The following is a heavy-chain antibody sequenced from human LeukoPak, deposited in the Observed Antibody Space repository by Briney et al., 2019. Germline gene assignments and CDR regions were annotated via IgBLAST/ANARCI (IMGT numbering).Heavy chain of an antibody. V-gene: IGHV4-4*02. CDR2: IFHSGST. CDR3: AREDSGISDNAFDI. Sequence: SGTLSLTCAVSGASIFRSNWWSWVRQPPGKGLEWIGQIFHSGSTSYSPSLKSRVTISLDKSKNQFSLKLTSVTAADTAMYYCAREDSGISDNAFDIWGQGTMVTISS. CDR1: GASIFRSNW. D-gene: IGHD1-26*01. J-gene: IGHJ3*02.